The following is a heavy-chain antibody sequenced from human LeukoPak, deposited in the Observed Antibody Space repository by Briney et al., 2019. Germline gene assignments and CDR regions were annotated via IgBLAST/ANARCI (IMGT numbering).Heavy chain of an antibody. CDR1: RFTFGNYG. CDR3: AKSSYYDSSGYYREYYFDY. D-gene: IGHD3-22*01. V-gene: IGHV3-23*01. CDR2: ISGSGGST. Sequence: GGSLRLSCAASRFTFGNYGMTWVRQAPGKGLEWVSSISGSGGSTYYADSVKGRFTISRDNSKNTLYLQMNSLRDEDTAVYYCAKSSYYDSSGYYREYYFDYWGQGTLVTVSS. J-gene: IGHJ4*02.